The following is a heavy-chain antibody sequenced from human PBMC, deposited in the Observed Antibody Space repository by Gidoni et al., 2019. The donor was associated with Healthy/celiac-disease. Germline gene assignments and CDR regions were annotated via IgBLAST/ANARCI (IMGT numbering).Heavy chain of an antibody. CDR3: AKALTRYSSSSAGDY. J-gene: IGHJ4*02. V-gene: IGHV3-23*01. CDR2: ISGSGGST. Sequence: EVQLLESGGGLVQPGGSLRLSCAASGFTFSSYAMSWVRQAPGKGLEWVAAISGSGGSTYYADSVKGRFTISRDNSKNTLYLQMNSLRAEDTAVYYCAKALTRYSSSSAGDYWGQGTLVTVSS. D-gene: IGHD6-6*01. CDR1: GFTFSSYA.